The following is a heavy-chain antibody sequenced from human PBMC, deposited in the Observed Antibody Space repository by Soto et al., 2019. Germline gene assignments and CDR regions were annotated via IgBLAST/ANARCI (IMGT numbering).Heavy chain of an antibody. CDR3: VRVGLNRNYDFDF. V-gene: IGHV1-2*02. Sequence: QVQLVQSGAEVKKPGASVKVSCKASGYTFNSYYIHCVRQAPGQGLEWMGWINPNSDVTGYAQSFKGRVTMTRDMSMTTAYMDLTRLRSDDTAVYYCVRVGLNRNYDFDFWGQGTLITVSS. D-gene: IGHD3-16*01. CDR1: GYTFNSYY. J-gene: IGHJ4*02. CDR2: INPNSDVT.